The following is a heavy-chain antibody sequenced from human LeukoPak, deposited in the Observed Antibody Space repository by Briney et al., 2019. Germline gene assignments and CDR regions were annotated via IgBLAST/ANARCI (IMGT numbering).Heavy chain of an antibody. CDR3: ARARDPYDSSGYYLDY. D-gene: IGHD3-22*01. Sequence: SVKVSCTASGGTFSSYAISWVRQAPGQGLEWMGGVIPIFGTANYAQKFQGRVTITADESTSTAYMELSSLRSEDTAVYYCARARDPYDSSGYYLDYWGQGTLVTVSS. CDR2: VIPIFGTA. J-gene: IGHJ4*02. CDR1: GGTFSSYA. V-gene: IGHV1-69*13.